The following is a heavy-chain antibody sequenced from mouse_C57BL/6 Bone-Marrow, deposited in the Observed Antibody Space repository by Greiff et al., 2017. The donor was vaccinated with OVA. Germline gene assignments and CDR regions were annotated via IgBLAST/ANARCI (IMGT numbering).Heavy chain of an antibody. CDR3: AREVTTVGDWYFDV. V-gene: IGHV1-18*01. CDR2: INPNNGGT. J-gene: IGHJ1*03. D-gene: IGHD1-1*01. CDR1: GYTFTDYN. Sequence: EVKLQESGPELVKPGASVKIPCKASGYTFTDYNMDWVKQSHGKSLEWIGDINPNNGGTIYNQKFKGKATLTVDKSSSTAYMELRSLTSEDTAVYYCAREVTTVGDWYFDVWGTGTTVTVSS.